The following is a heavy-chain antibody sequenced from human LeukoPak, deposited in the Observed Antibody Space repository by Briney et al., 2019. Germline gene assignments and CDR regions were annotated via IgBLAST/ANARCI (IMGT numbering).Heavy chain of an antibody. CDR2: IYYSGST. CDR1: GDSISSGGYY. D-gene: IGHD3-10*01. J-gene: IGHJ4*02. V-gene: IGHV4-31*03. CDR3: ARAITSPYFDY. Sequence: MTSETLSLTCTVSGDSISSGGYYWSRIRQHPGKGLEWIGYIYYSGSTYYNPSLKSRVTISVDTSKNQFSLKLSSVTAADTAVYYCARAITSPYFDYWGQGTLVTVSS.